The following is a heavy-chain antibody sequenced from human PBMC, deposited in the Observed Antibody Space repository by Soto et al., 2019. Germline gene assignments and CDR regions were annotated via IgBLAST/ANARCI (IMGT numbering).Heavy chain of an antibody. CDR3: ARRGPGTYFYY. Sequence: EVQLLDSGGGLVQPGGSLRLSCAASGFTFSSYAMNWVRQAPGKGLEWVSVISGSGGSTYYADSVKGRFTIARDNSKNTLYLQMNSLRAEATAVYYCARRGPGTYFYYWSQRGLFDVSS. J-gene: IGHJ4*02. V-gene: IGHV3-23*01. D-gene: IGHD6-13*01. CDR2: ISGSGGST. CDR1: GFTFSSYA.